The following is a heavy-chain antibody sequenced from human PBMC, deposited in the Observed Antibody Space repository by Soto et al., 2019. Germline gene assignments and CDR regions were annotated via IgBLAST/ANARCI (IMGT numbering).Heavy chain of an antibody. V-gene: IGHV5-51*01. D-gene: IGHD6-6*01. J-gene: IGHJ3*02. Sequence: GESLKISCKGSGYSFTSYWIGWVRQMPGKGLEWMGIIYPGDSDTRYSPSFQGQVTISADKSISTAYLQWSSLKASDTAMYYCARLMSIAARPDAFDIWGLGTMVTVSS. CDR1: GYSFTSYW. CDR3: ARLMSIAARPDAFDI. CDR2: IYPGDSDT.